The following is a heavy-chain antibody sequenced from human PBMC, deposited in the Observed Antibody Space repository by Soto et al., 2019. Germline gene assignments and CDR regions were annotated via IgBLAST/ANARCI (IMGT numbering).Heavy chain of an antibody. V-gene: IGHV1-2*02. CDR3: GRGRSGQIVVFY. Sequence: GASVKVSCKASGYTFTGHYIHWVRQAPEQGPEWMGEIGPETGATIYAQKFQGRVTRTRDMSITTVYMELNNLSPDDTAVYYCGRGRSGQIVVFYWGQGTPVTVSS. CDR1: GYTFTGHY. J-gene: IGHJ4*02. CDR2: IGPETGAT. D-gene: IGHD1-26*01.